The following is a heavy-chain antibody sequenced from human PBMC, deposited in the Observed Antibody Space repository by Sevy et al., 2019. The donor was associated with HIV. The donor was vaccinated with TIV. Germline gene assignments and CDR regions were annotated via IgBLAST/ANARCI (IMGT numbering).Heavy chain of an antibody. Sequence: GGSLRLYCAASGFAFYEYSTSWIRQAPGKGLEWVATLSFGCGKINYADSVKGRFTISRDNSKNSFYLQMDNLRVEDTALYYCAREGCSRPHDYWGQGTRVTVSS. CDR1: GFAFYEYS. J-gene: IGHJ4*02. CDR2: LSFGCGKI. V-gene: IGHV3-23*01. CDR3: AREGCSRPHDY. D-gene: IGHD2-8*01.